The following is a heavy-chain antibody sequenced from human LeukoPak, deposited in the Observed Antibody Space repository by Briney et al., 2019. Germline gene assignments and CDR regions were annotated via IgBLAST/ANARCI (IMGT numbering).Heavy chain of an antibody. V-gene: IGHV3-7*01. J-gene: IGHJ4*02. CDR1: GFTFSSYS. CDR2: IKQDGSEK. D-gene: IGHD3-10*01. CDR3: ARDRDGYYFDY. Sequence: AGGSLRLSCAASGFTFSSYSMNWVRQAPGKGLEWVANIKQDGSEKYYVDSVKGRFTISRDNAKNSLYLQMNSLRAEDTAVYYCARDRDGYYFDYWGQGTLVTVSS.